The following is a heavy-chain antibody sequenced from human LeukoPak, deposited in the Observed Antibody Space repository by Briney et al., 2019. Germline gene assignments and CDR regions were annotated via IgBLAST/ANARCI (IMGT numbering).Heavy chain of an antibody. Sequence: SQTPSLTSTVSVGSLTNGDYYRDSIRHPPGKSLGWSGSITYRVSTSSTPSLESRVTIYVDTSKNQFSLKMSSVTAADTAVYYCAKSRGRGQVDPGTSGYINYWGQGTLVSVSS. CDR1: VGSLTNGDYY. D-gene: IGHD3-22*01. J-gene: IGHJ4*02. CDR3: AKSRGRGQVDPGTSGYINY. V-gene: IGHV4-39*05. CDR2: ITYRVST.